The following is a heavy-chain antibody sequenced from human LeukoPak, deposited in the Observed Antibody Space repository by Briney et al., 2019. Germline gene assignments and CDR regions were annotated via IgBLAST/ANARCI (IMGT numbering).Heavy chain of an antibody. CDR2: LYYSGIT. CDR3: ASGPVSLVRGVLIREYFNH. D-gene: IGHD3-10*01. V-gene: IGHV4-39*07. CDR1: GDSITSNDYH. Sequence: SETLSLTCTVSGDSITSNDYHWGWIRQTPGKGLEWIGGLYYSGITHYNSSLKTRVTISFDTPKNQFSLKLNFVTAADTAVYYCASGPVSLVRGVLIREYFNHWGQGTLVIVSS. J-gene: IGHJ1*01.